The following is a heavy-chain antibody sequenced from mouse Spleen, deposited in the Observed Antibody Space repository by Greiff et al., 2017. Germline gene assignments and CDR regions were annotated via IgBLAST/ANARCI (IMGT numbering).Heavy chain of an antibody. V-gene: IGHV1-19*01. CDR1: GYTFTDYY. Sequence: VQLKESGPVLVKPGASVKMSCKASGYTFTDYYMNWVKQSHGKSLEWIGVINPYNGGTSYNQKFKGKATLTVDKSSSTAYMELNSLTSEDSAVYYCARDYYYGSRYFDVWGTGTTVTVSS. D-gene: IGHD1-1*01. CDR2: INPYNGGT. CDR3: ARDYYYGSRYFDV. J-gene: IGHJ1*03.